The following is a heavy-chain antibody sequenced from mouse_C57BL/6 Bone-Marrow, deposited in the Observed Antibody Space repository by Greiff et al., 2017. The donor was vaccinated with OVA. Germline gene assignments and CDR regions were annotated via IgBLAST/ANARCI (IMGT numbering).Heavy chain of an antibody. Sequence: QVQLQQSGPELVKPGASVKISCKASGYAFSSSWMNWVKQRPGQGLEWIGRIYPGDGDTNYNGKFKGKATLTVDKSSSTAYMQLSSLTSEDSAVYFYAREYYGSTCRYYYARDYWGQGTAVTVSS. D-gene: IGHD1-1*01. J-gene: IGHJ4*01. V-gene: IGHV1-82*01. CDR3: AREYYGSTCRYYYARDY. CDR1: GYAFSSSW. CDR2: IYPGDGDT.